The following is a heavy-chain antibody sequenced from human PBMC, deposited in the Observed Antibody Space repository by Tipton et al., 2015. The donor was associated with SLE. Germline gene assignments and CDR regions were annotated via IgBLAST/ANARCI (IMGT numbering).Heavy chain of an antibody. CDR3: ASGRAVAGGDYFDY. Sequence: LSLTCTVSGGSISSYYWSWIRQPPGKGLEWIGYIYYSGSTNYNPSPKSRVTISVDTSKNQFSLKLSSVTAADTAVYYCASGRAVAGGDYFDYWGQGTLVTVSS. CDR1: GGSISSYY. D-gene: IGHD6-19*01. V-gene: IGHV4-59*01. J-gene: IGHJ4*02. CDR2: IYYSGST.